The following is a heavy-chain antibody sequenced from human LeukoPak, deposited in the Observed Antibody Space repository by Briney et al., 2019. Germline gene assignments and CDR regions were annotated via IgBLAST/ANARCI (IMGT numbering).Heavy chain of an antibody. CDR2: INHSGST. D-gene: IGHD6-19*01. Sequence: PSETLSLTCAVYGGSFSGYYWSWIRQPPGKGLEWIGEINHSGSTNYNPSLKSRVTISVDTSKTQLSLKLSSVTAADTAVYYCARALKRQWLVKGFDYWGQGTLVTVSS. CDR3: ARALKRQWLVKGFDY. V-gene: IGHV4-34*01. CDR1: GGSFSGYY. J-gene: IGHJ4*02.